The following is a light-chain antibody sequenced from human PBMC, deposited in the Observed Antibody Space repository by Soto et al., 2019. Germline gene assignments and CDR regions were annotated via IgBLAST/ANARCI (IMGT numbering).Light chain of an antibody. CDR3: FSFTTTSTHV. J-gene: IGLJ1*01. CDR2: EVN. CDR1: SSDIGAYDY. V-gene: IGLV2-14*01. Sequence: QYVLTPPASLSGSPGQSITISCTGTSSDIGAYDYVSWFQQHPGKAPKLMISEVNNRPSGVSNRFSGSKSGNTAYLTISGLQVEDEADYFCFSFTTTSTHVFGTGTKLTV.